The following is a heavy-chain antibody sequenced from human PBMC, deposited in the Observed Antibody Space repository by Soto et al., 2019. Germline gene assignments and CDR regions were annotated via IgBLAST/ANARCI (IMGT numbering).Heavy chain of an antibody. CDR1: GDSVSSNSAT. CDR2: TYYRSKWYS. CDR3: ARAAYSGSYQGYLDY. J-gene: IGHJ4*02. V-gene: IGHV6-1*01. Sequence: SQTLSLTCAISGDSVSSNSATWNWIRQSPSRGLEWLGRTYYRSKWYSDYAVSVKSRITINPDTSKNQLSLQLNSVTPEDTAVYYCARAAYSGSYQGYLDYWGQGTLVTSPQ. D-gene: IGHD1-26*01.